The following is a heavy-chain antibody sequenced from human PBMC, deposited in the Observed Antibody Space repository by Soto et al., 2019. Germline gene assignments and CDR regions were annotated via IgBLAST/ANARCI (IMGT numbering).Heavy chain of an antibody. Sequence: QVGLVESGGGVVQPGTSLRLSCAASGFTFSSYNMHWVRQAPGKGLEWVAIISYDGSNKNYADSVKGRFTISRDNSKNTLYLQMNSLRPEDTAVFYCAKAPAGIAVFDYWGQGTLVTVSS. D-gene: IGHD6-19*01. J-gene: IGHJ4*02. CDR3: AKAPAGIAVFDY. CDR2: ISYDGSNK. CDR1: GFTFSSYN. V-gene: IGHV3-30*18.